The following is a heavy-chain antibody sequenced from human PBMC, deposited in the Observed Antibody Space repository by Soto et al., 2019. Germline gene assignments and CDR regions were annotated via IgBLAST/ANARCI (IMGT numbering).Heavy chain of an antibody. CDR1: GYTFITYD. D-gene: IGHD3-10*01. V-gene: IGHV1-8*01. J-gene: IGHJ4*02. CDR2: MNPNSGAT. Sequence: ASVKVSCKASGYTFITYDINWVRQAAGQGPEWMGWMNPNSGATGFAQKFLGRVTLSSNTSISTAYMELSSLRSEDTAVYYCARATGADKEDYWGQGTLVTVSS. CDR3: ARATGADKEDY.